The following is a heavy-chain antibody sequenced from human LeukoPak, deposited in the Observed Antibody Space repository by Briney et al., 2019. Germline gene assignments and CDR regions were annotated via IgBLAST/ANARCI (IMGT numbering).Heavy chain of an antibody. J-gene: IGHJ4*02. CDR1: GGSISSYY. CDR3: ARRRGYSYDY. CDR2: IYYSGST. Sequence: PSETLSLTCTVSGGSISSYYWSWIRQPPGKGLEWIGYIYYSGSTNYNPSLKSRVTISVDTSKNQFSLKLSSVTAADTAVYYRARRRGYSYDYWGQGTLVTVSS. V-gene: IGHV4-59*08. D-gene: IGHD5-18*01.